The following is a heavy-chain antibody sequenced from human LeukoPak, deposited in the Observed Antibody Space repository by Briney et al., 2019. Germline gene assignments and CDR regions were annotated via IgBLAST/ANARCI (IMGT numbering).Heavy chain of an antibody. V-gene: IGHV3-23*01. CDR3: ARTGYSSSWYAEYFQH. J-gene: IGHJ1*01. D-gene: IGHD6-13*01. Sequence: PGGSLRLSCAASGFTFSSYAMSWVRQAPGKGLEWVSAISGSGGSTYYADSVKGRFTISRDNSKNTLYLQMNSLRAEDTAVYYCARTGYSSSWYAEYFQHWGQGTLVTVSS. CDR1: GFTFSSYA. CDR2: ISGSGGST.